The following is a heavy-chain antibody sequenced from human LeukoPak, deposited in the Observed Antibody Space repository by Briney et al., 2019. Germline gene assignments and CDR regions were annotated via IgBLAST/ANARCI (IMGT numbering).Heavy chain of an antibody. V-gene: IGHV3-30*02. D-gene: IGHD1-26*01. CDR2: IRYDGSNK. CDR1: GFTFSSYG. J-gene: IGHJ1*01. Sequence: GGSLRLSCAASGFTFSSYGMHWVRQAPGKGLEWVAFIRYDGSNKYYADSVKGRFTISRDNSKNTLYLQMNSLRAEDTAVYYCAKEPPAHSGSYHYFQRWGQGTLVTVSS. CDR3: AKEPPAHSGSYHYFQR.